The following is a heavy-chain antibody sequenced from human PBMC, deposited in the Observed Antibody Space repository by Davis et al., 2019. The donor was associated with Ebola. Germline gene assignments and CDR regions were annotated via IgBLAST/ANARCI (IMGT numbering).Heavy chain of an antibody. CDR1: GGTFSSYA. D-gene: IGHD6-13*01. Sequence: ASVKVSCKASGGTFSSYAISWVRQAPGQGLEWMGWISPYNGNTNYAQNLQGRATMTTDTSTSTAYMELRSLRSDDTAVYYCARPYSSSWYLGYWGQGTLVTVSS. V-gene: IGHV1-18*01. CDR2: ISPYNGNT. CDR3: ARPYSSSWYLGY. J-gene: IGHJ4*02.